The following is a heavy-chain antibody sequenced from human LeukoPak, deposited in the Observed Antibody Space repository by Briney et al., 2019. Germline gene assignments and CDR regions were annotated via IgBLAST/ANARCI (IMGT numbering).Heavy chain of an antibody. Sequence: GGSLRLSCAASGFTFSSYAMHWVRQAPGKGLEYVSAISSNGGSTYYANSVKGRFTISRDNSKNTLYLQMGSLRAEDMAVYYCARGPERYSGYEDDAFDIWGQGTMVTVSS. CDR1: GFTFSSYA. J-gene: IGHJ3*02. CDR2: ISSNGGST. V-gene: IGHV3-64*01. D-gene: IGHD5-12*01. CDR3: ARGPERYSGYEDDAFDI.